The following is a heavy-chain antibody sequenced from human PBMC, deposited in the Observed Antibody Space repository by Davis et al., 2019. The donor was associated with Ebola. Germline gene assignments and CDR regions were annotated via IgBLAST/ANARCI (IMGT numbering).Heavy chain of an antibody. CDR2: IYYSGST. CDR1: GGSISSYY. CDR3: ARSSIAAHFDL. J-gene: IGHJ2*01. V-gene: IGHV4-59*08. Sequence: PSETLSLTCTVSGGSISSYYWSWIRQPPGKGLEWIGYIYYSGSTNYNPSPKSRVTISVDTSKNQFSLKLSSVTAADTAVYYCARSSIAAHFDLWGRGTLVTVSS. D-gene: IGHD6-6*01.